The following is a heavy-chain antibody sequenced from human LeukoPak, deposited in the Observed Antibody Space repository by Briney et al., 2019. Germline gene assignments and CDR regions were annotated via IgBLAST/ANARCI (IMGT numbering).Heavy chain of an antibody. Sequence: GGSLRLSCAASGFTFSWVRQAPGRGLEWVSGITGSGGNTYYADSVKGRFTISRDNSKNTLYLQMNSLRAEDTAVYYCARDLLRYSAHYMDVWGKGTTVTISS. D-gene: IGHD3-9*01. V-gene: IGHV3-23*01. CDR2: ITGSGGNT. CDR3: ARDLLRYSAHYMDV. J-gene: IGHJ6*03. CDR1: GFTFS.